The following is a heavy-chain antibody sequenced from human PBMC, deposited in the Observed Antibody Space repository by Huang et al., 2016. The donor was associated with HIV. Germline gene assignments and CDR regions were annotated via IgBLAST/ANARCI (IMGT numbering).Heavy chain of an antibody. Sequence: SSVKVSCKASGGTFSSYAISWVRQAPGQGLEWMGGIIPIFGTANYAQKFQGRVTITADESTSTAYMVLSSLRSEDTAVYYCARARGYYDSSVSYYFDYWGQGTLVTVSS. D-gene: IGHD3-22*01. CDR2: IIPIFGTA. CDR3: ARARGYYDSSVSYYFDY. CDR1: GGTFSSYA. J-gene: IGHJ4*02. V-gene: IGHV1-69*13.